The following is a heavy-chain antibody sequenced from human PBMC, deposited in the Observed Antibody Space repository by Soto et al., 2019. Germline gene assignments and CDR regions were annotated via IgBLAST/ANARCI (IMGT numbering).Heavy chain of an antibody. Sequence: EAQLVESGGGLVKPGGSLRVSCAASGFNLSIYTMNWIRQAPGKGLEWDSSISGNNVYVYYADSVKGRFSISRDNAKNSLTLQMNSLRAVDTALYYCTRDRCSGGSCYRTYAFDMWGQGTLVTVS. J-gene: IGHJ3*02. CDR1: GFNLSIYT. D-gene: IGHD2-15*01. V-gene: IGHV3-21*01. CDR2: ISGNNVYV. CDR3: TRDRCSGGSCYRTYAFDM.